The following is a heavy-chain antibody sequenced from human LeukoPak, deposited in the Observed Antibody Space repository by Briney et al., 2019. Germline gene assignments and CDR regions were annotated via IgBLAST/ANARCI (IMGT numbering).Heavy chain of an antibody. Sequence: SETLSLTCTVSGYSISSGYYWGWIRQPPGKGLEWIGSIYHSGSTYYNPSLKSRVTISVDTSKNQFSLKLSSVTAADTAVYYCARARGYYDSSGYNYYFDYWGQGTLVTVSS. CDR3: ARARGYYDSSGYNYYFDY. J-gene: IGHJ4*02. V-gene: IGHV4-38-2*02. D-gene: IGHD3-22*01. CDR2: IYHSGST. CDR1: GYSISSGYY.